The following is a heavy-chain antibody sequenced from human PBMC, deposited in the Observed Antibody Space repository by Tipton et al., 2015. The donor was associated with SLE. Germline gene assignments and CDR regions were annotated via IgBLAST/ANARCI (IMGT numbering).Heavy chain of an antibody. J-gene: IGHJ4*02. CDR2: IYSGGSV. D-gene: IGHD5-12*01. CDR1: GFTLSSYS. Sequence: SLRLSCADSGFTLSSYSMSWVRQAPGKGLEWVSAIYSGGSVYYADSVKGRFTISRDNSKNTLYLQMNSLRAEDTAVYYCAKDVATIQQLTYYFYYWGQGTLVTVSS. CDR3: AKDVATIQQLTYYFYY. V-gene: IGHV3-23*03.